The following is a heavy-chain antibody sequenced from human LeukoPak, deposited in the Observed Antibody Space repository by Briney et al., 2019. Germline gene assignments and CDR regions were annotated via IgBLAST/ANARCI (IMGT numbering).Heavy chain of an antibody. D-gene: IGHD1-26*01. J-gene: IGHJ6*03. CDR1: GFTFDDYA. Sequence: RSGGSLRPSCAASGFTFDDYAMHWVRQAPGKGLEWVSLISWDGGSTYYADSVKGRFTISRDDRKNSLYLQMNSLRAEDTALYYCAKDGGSYYSYMDVWGKGTTVTVSS. CDR2: ISWDGGST. V-gene: IGHV3-43D*03. CDR3: AKDGGSYYSYMDV.